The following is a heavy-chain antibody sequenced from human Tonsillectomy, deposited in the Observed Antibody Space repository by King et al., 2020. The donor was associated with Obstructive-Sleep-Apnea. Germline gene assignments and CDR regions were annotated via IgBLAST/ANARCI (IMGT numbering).Heavy chain of an antibody. CDR3: AKLTSELLWFGEPRGWFDP. V-gene: IGHV3-23*04. J-gene: IGHJ5*02. Sequence: EVQLVESGGGLVQPGGSLRLSCAASGFTFSSYAMSWVRQAPGKGLEWVSAISGSGGSTYYADSVKGRFTISRDNSKNTLYLQMNSLRAEDTAVYYCAKLTSELLWFGEPRGWFDPWGQGTLVTVSS. CDR1: GFTFSSYA. CDR2: ISGSGGST. D-gene: IGHD3-10*01.